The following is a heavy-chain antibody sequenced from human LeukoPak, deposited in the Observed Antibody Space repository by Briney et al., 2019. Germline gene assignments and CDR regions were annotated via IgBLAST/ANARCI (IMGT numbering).Heavy chain of an antibody. CDR2: ISSSGSSI. CDR1: GFIFSDYY. Sequence: PGGSLRLSCAASGFIFSDYYMSWIRQAPGKGLEWVSYISSSGSSIQYVDSVKGRFTISRDNAKNSLYLQMNSLRAEDTAVYYCARAPGSESYFRWFDPWGQGTLVTVSS. CDR3: ARAPGSESYFRWFDP. D-gene: IGHD1-26*01. J-gene: IGHJ5*02. V-gene: IGHV3-11*01.